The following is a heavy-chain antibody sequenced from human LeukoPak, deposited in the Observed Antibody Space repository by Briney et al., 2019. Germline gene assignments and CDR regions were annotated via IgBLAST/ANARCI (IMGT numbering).Heavy chain of an antibody. J-gene: IGHJ6*02. CDR3: ARGIVVVPAAIGLDV. D-gene: IGHD2-2*01. V-gene: IGHV4-34*01. CDR1: GGTFSGYY. CDR2: INHSGST. Sequence: SETLSLTCAVYGGTFSGYYWSWIRQPPGKGLEWMGEINHSGSTNYNPSLKSRVTISVDTSKNQFSLKLSSVTAADTAVYYCARGIVVVPAAIGLDVWGQGTTVTVSS.